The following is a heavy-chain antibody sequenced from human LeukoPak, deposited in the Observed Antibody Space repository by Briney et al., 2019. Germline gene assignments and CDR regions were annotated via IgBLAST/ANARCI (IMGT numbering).Heavy chain of an antibody. CDR3: ARDRGLGVDWFDP. CDR1: GGSISSGDYY. D-gene: IGHD3-16*01. V-gene: IGHV4-61*08. Sequence: SSETLSLTCTVSGGSISSGDYYWSWIRQPPGKGLEWIGYIYYSGSTNYNPSLKSRVTISVDTSKNQFSLKLSSVTAADTAVYYCARDRGLGVDWFDPWGQGTLVTVSS. CDR2: IYYSGST. J-gene: IGHJ5*02.